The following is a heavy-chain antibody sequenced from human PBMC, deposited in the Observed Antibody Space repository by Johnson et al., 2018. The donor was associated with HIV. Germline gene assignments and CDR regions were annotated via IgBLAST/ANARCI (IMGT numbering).Heavy chain of an antibody. D-gene: IGHD7-27*01. V-gene: IGHV3-30*04. CDR2: ISYDGSNK. CDR1: GFTFSSYA. J-gene: IGHJ3*02. Sequence: VQLVESGGGVVQPGRSLRLSCAASGFTFSSYAMHWVRQAPGKGLEWVAVISYDGSNKYYADSVKGRFTISRDNSKNTLYLQMNSLRVEDTAVYYCALNWGAEGAFDIWGQGTMVTVSS. CDR3: ALNWGAEGAFDI.